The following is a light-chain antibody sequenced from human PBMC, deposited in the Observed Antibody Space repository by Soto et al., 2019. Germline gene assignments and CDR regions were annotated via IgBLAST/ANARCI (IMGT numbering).Light chain of an antibody. CDR3: QQRFSWPPT. Sequence: EIGLTQSPATLSLSPGDRATLSCRASQSVSRYLAWYQQKPGQAPRLLIHDTSTRATGVPDTFSGSGSGTEVTLTISSLEPDDSAMYSCQQRFSWPPTFGGGTHVEIK. J-gene: IGKJ4*01. CDR2: DTS. CDR1: QSVSRY. V-gene: IGKV3-11*01.